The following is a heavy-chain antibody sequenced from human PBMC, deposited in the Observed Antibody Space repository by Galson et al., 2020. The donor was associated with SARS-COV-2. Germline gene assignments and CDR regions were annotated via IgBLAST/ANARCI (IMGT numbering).Heavy chain of an antibody. CDR1: GFTFSSYG. D-gene: IGHD3-10*01. J-gene: IGHJ4*02. Sequence: GESLKISCAASGFTFSSYGMHWVRQAPGKGLEWVAVISYDGSNKYYADSVKGRFTISRDNSKNTLYLQMNSLRAEDTAVYYCASDLLYDYGSGSSLIDYWGQGTLVTVSS. CDR2: ISYDGSNK. CDR3: ASDLLYDYGSGSSLIDY. V-gene: IGHV3-30*03.